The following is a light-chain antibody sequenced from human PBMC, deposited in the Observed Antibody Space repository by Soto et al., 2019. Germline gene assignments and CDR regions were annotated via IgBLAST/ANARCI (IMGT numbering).Light chain of an antibody. CDR3: QQYGTWIT. CDR1: EWFSGKN. CDR2: SSS. V-gene: IGKV3-20*01. Sequence: EIVLTQSPGTLSLSPGDRVSLSCGASEWFSGKNLAWYQHKPGQSPRLLIYSSSIRASGVPDRFRGSGSGTVCTLTITRLEPEDFAVYYCQQYGTWITFGQGTRLETK. J-gene: IGKJ5*01.